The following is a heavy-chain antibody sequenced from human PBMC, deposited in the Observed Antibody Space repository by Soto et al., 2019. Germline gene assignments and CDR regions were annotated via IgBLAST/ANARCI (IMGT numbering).Heavy chain of an antibody. D-gene: IGHD4-17*01. CDR1: GGSIDTYY. J-gene: IGHJ4*02. V-gene: IGHV4-59*01. CDR3: ARRYGDYGLDY. CDR2: IYYIGTT. Sequence: QVQLQESGPGLVKPSETLSLTCTVSGGSIDTYYWSWIRQPPGKGLEWIGQIYYIGTTNYNPSLRSGVTISLDTPKNRFSLKLSCVAAGDPAVYYCARRYGDYGLDYWGQGTLVTVPS.